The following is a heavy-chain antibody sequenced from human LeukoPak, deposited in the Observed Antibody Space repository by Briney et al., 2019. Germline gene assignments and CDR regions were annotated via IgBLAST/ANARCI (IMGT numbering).Heavy chain of an antibody. CDR3: ASVRGRFTIFGVAYTQTDY. D-gene: IGHD3-3*01. CDR1: GFTFSSYA. Sequence: GRSLRLSCAASGFTFSSYAMHWVRQAPGRGLEWVAVISYDGSNKYYADSVKGRFTISRDNSKNTLYLQMNSLKAEDTAVYYCASVRGRFTIFGVAYTQTDYWGQGTLVTVSS. CDR2: ISYDGSNK. J-gene: IGHJ4*02. V-gene: IGHV3-30-3*01.